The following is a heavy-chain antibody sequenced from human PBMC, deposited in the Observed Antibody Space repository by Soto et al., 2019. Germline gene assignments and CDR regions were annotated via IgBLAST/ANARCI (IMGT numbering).Heavy chain of an antibody. CDR3: ARDYYYGSGIYGMDV. Sequence: EVPLVESGGGLIQPGGSLRLSCAASGFSVSSNYMRWVRQAPGKGLEWVSVIYRGGSTYYADSVKGRFTISRDNSKNTLYLQMNSLRAEDTAMYYCARDYYYGSGIYGMDVWGQGTTVTVSS. D-gene: IGHD3-10*01. J-gene: IGHJ6*02. CDR1: GFSVSSNY. V-gene: IGHV3-53*01. CDR2: IYRGGST.